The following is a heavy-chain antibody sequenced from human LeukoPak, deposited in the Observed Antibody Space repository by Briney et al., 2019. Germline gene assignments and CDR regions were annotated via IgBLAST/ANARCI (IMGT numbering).Heavy chain of an antibody. J-gene: IGHJ6*03. CDR1: GFTFSSYG. Sequence: GGSLRLSCAASGFTFSSYGMSWVRQAPGKGLEWVSAISGSGGSTYYADSVKGRFTISRDNSKNTLYLQMNSLRAEDTAVYYCARAPCGGSCYFYYYYMDVWGKGTTVTVSS. D-gene: IGHD2-15*01. V-gene: IGHV3-23*01. CDR3: ARAPCGGSCYFYYYYMDV. CDR2: ISGSGGST.